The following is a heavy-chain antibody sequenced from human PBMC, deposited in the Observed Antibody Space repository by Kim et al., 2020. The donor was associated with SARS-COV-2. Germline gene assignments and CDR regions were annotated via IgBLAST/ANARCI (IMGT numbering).Heavy chain of an antibody. J-gene: IGHJ3*02. V-gene: IGHV3-30*18. D-gene: IGHD1-1*01. CDR2: ISYDGSNK. CDR1: GFTFSSYG. CDR3: AKENDVVAFDI. Sequence: GGSLRLSCAASGFTFSSYGMHWVRQAPGKGLEWVAVISYDGSNKYYADSVKGRFTISRDNSKNTLYLQMNSLRAEDTAVYYCAKENDVVAFDIWGQGTVV.